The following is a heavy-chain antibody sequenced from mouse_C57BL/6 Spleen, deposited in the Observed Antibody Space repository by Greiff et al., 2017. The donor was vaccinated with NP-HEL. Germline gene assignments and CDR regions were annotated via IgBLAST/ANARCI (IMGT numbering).Heavy chain of an antibody. CDR3: ARPLYGSSYPDY. V-gene: IGHV1-4*01. CDR2: INPSSGYT. J-gene: IGHJ2*01. Sequence: LQESGAELARPGASVKMSCKASGYTFTSYTMHWVKQRPGQGLEWIGYINPSSGYTKYNQKFKDKATLTADKSSSTAYMQLSSLTSEDSAVYYCARPLYGSSYPDYWGQGTTLTVSS. CDR1: GYTFTSYT. D-gene: IGHD1-1*01.